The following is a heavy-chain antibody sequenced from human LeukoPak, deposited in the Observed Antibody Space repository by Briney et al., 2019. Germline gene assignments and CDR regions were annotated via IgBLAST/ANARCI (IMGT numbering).Heavy chain of an antibody. V-gene: IGHV4-39*01. CDR1: GGSIRSSYYY. CDR2: IYDSGST. D-gene: IGHD3-22*01. Sequence: SETLSLTCTVSGGSIRSSYYYWGWIRQPPGEGLEWIGSIYDSGSTYYNPSLKSRVTISVDTSKNQFSLKLNSVTAADTAVYYCARQSKGIIVITDFQHWGQGTLVTVSS. J-gene: IGHJ1*01. CDR3: ARQSKGIIVITDFQH.